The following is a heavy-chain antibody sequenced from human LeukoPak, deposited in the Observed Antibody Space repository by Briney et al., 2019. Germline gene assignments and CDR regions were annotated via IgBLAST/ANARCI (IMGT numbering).Heavy chain of an antibody. CDR3: ARKSAYSSGWLFDY. CDR1: GFTFSSYA. J-gene: IGHJ4*02. CDR2: INWNGGST. V-gene: IGHV3-20*01. D-gene: IGHD6-19*01. Sequence: GGSLRLSCAASGFTFSSYAMSWVRQAPGKGLEWVSGINWNGGSTGYADSVKGRFTISRDNAKNSLYLQMNSLRAEDTALYHCARKSAYSSGWLFDYWGQGTLVTVSS.